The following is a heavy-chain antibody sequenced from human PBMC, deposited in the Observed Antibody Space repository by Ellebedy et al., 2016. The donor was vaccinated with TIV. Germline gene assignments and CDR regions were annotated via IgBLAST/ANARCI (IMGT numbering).Heavy chain of an antibody. V-gene: IGHV1-46*04. CDR3: ARDGHNWNFDY. D-gene: IGHD1-1*01. J-gene: IGHJ4*02. CDR1: GYTFTGYY. CDR2: ISPSGDST. Sequence: AASVTVSCKASGYTFTGYYVHWVRQAPGQGLEWVGRISPSGDSTIYAQNLQGRATVTRDTSTSTVYMELSSLRSEDTAVYYCARDGHNWNFDYWGQGTLVTVSS.